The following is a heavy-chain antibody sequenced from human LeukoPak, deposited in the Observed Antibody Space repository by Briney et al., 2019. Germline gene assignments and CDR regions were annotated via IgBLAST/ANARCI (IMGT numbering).Heavy chain of an antibody. CDR3: AGHGTYYYYYMDV. CDR2: INHSGST. D-gene: IGHD1-1*01. CDR1: GGSFSGYY. J-gene: IGHJ6*03. Sequence: KSSETLSLTCAVYGGSFSGYYWSWLRQPPGKGLEWIGEINHSGSTNYNPSLKSRVTISVDTSKNQFSLKLSSVTAADTAVYYCAGHGTYYYYYMDVWGKGTTVTISS. V-gene: IGHV4-34*01.